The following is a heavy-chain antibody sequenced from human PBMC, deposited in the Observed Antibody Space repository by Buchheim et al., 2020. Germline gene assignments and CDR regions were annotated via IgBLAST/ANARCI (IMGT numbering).Heavy chain of an antibody. CDR1: GFTFSSYG. CDR3: AKDVSSIVVVPAAIYMDV. Sequence: QVQLVESGGGVVQPGRSLRLSCAASGFTFSSYGMHWVRQAPGKGLEWVAVISYDGSNKYYADSVKGRFTISRDNSKNKLYLQMNSLRAEDTAVYYCAKDVSSIVVVPAAIYMDVWGKGTT. V-gene: IGHV3-30*18. CDR2: ISYDGSNK. D-gene: IGHD2-2*01. J-gene: IGHJ6*03.